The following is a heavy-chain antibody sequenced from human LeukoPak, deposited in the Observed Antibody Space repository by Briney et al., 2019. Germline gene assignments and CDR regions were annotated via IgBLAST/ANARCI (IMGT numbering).Heavy chain of an antibody. J-gene: IGHJ6*02. CDR2: IWYDGSNK. D-gene: IGHD2-2*02. CDR3: ARDEGYCSSTSCYNDYYGMDV. CDR1: GFTFNNYW. Sequence: GGSLRLSCAASGFTFNNYWMSWVRQAPGKGLEWVAVIWYDGSNKYYADSVKGRSTISRDNSKNTLYLQMNSLRAEDTAVYYCARDEGYCSSTSCYNDYYGMDVWGQGTTVTVSS. V-gene: IGHV3-33*08.